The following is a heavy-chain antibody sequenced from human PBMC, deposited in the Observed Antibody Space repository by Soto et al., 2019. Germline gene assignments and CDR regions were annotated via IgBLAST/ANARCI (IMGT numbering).Heavy chain of an antibody. Sequence: ASVKVSCKASGYTFTNYGFSWVRQAPGQGLEWMGWISGYNGNTKYAEKFQGRVTMTTDTSTSTAHMELRSLRSDDTAVYYCAREGLTTVTKMGPFDYWGLGTLVTVSS. V-gene: IGHV1-18*01. J-gene: IGHJ4*02. D-gene: IGHD4-4*01. CDR2: ISGYNGNT. CDR1: GYTFTNYG. CDR3: AREGLTTVTKMGPFDY.